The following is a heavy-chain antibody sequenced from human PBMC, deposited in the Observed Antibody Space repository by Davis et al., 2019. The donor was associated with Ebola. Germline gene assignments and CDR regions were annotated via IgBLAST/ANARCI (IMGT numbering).Heavy chain of an antibody. D-gene: IGHD5-12*01. CDR3: GFPGGGLGYDFGYFHAMGV. J-gene: IGHJ6*02. V-gene: IGHV1-69*13. Sequence: SVKVSCKASGGSFNNFAISWVRQAPGQGLEWMGGIIPLFRTPHYAQKFQGRLTITADESTTTAYMELYSLRSEDTAVYYCGFPGGGLGYDFGYFHAMGVWGQGTAVTVSS. CDR2: IIPLFRTP. CDR1: GGSFNNFA.